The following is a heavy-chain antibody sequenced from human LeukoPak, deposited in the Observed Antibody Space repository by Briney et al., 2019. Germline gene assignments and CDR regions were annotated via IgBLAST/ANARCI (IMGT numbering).Heavy chain of an antibody. CDR2: IIPILGIA. CDR1: GGTFSSYA. Sequence: ASVKVSCKASGGTFSSYAISWVRQAPGQGLKWMGRIIPILGIANYAQKFQGRVTITADKSTSTAYMELSSLRSEDTAVYYCAHDSSGYYSPYFDYWGQGTLVTVSS. J-gene: IGHJ4*02. V-gene: IGHV1-69*04. CDR3: AHDSSGYYSPYFDY. D-gene: IGHD3-22*01.